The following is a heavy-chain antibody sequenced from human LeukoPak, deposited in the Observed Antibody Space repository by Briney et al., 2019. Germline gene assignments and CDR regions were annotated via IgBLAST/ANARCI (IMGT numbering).Heavy chain of an antibody. Sequence: PGGSLRLSCAASGFTFSNYGMHWVRQAPGAGLEWVSIIHSGGITHYADSVKGRFTISRDNSKNTLYLQMNSLRAEDTAVYYCVRDRGIASTGGYGMDVWGQGTTVTVSS. CDR2: IHSGGIT. CDR1: GFTFSNYG. V-gene: IGHV3-53*01. J-gene: IGHJ6*02. D-gene: IGHD6-13*01. CDR3: VRDRGIASTGGYGMDV.